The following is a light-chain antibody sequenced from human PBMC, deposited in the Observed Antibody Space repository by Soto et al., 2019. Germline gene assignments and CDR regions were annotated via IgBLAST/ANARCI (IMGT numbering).Light chain of an antibody. CDR1: SSNIGAGYE. CDR2: ENN. J-gene: IGLJ1*01. Sequence: QLVLTQPPSVSEAPGQRVTISCTGSSSNIGAGYEAHWYQQVPGTAPKLLIYENNNRPSGVPDRFSGSKSGTSASLSITGLQAEDEAEYYCQSYDRSLSGYVFGTGTKVTVL. V-gene: IGLV1-40*01. CDR3: QSYDRSLSGYV.